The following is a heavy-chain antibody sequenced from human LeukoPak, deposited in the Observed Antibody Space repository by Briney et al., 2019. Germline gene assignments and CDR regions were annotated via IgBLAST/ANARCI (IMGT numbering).Heavy chain of an antibody. V-gene: IGHV4-34*01. CDR1: GGSFSGYY. J-gene: IGHJ4*02. D-gene: IGHD3-3*01. CDR2: INHSGST. CDR3: ARGVGVVNPRFDY. Sequence: SETLSLTCAVYGGSFSGYYWSWIRQPPGKGLEWIGEINHSGSTNYNPSLKSRVTISVDTSKDQFSLKLSSVTAADTAVYYCARGVGVVNPRFDYWGQGTLVTVPS.